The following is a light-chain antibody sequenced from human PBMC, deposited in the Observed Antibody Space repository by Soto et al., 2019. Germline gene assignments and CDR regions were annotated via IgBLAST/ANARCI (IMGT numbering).Light chain of an antibody. CDR3: CSYAGSFSVI. V-gene: IGLV2-23*01. J-gene: IGLJ2*01. CDR2: EDS. CDR1: HSDVGSYNL. Sequence: QSVLTQPASVSGSPGQSITISCTGNHSDVGSYNLVSWYQQHPGKAPKLIIYEDSKRPSGVSNRFSGSKSGYTASLTISGLEAEDEADYYCCSYAGSFSVIFGGGTKLTVL.